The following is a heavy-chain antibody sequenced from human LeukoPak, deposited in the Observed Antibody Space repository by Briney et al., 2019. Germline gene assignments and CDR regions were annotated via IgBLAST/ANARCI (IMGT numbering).Heavy chain of an antibody. CDR2: IYHSGDT. CDR3: ARDSQDQNNVLHL. D-gene: IGHD1-14*01. Sequence: SETLSLTCSVSGDSVSNDNYFWSWIRQPPGRGPEWIGYIYHSGDTYYNPSLKSRVSLSIDTPKNQFSLQLSSVTAADTAVYYCARDSQDQNNVLHLWGQGTMVTVSS. J-gene: IGHJ3*01. V-gene: IGHV4-30-4*08. CDR1: GDSVSNDNYF.